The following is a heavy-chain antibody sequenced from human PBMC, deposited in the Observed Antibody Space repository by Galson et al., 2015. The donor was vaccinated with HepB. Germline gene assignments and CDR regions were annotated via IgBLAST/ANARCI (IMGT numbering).Heavy chain of an antibody. CDR3: ARHADYYDSSGYYSIRHYDY. CDR1: GYSFISHW. J-gene: IGHJ4*02. CDR2: INPSDSDT. V-gene: IGHV5-51*01. D-gene: IGHD3-22*01. Sequence: SGAEVKKPGESLKISCEASGYSFISHWIVWVRQMPGKGLEWVGIINPSDSDTRFSPSFQGQVTISADKSINTAYLQWSSLRASDTATYYCARHADYYDSSGYYSIRHYDYWGRGTLVTVSS.